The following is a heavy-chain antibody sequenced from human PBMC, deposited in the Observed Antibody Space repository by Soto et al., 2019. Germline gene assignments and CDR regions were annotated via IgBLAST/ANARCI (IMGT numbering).Heavy chain of an antibody. CDR2: INHSGST. J-gene: IGHJ3*02. V-gene: IGHV4-34*01. CDR3: ARARGYTVRNAFDI. CDR1: GGSFSGYY. D-gene: IGHD2-2*02. Sequence: QVQLQQWGAGLLKPSETLSLTCAVYGGSFSGYYWSWIRQPPGKGLEWIGEINHSGSTNYNPSLKSRVTIAVDTSKNQVALKLSSVTAADTAVYYCARARGYTVRNAFDIWGQGTMVTVSS.